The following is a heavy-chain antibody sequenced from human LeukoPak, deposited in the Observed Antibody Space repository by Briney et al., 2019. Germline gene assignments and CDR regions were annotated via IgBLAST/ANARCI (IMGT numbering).Heavy chain of an antibody. CDR1: GGSFSDYY. J-gene: IGHJ4*02. CDR2: INHSGST. CDR3: ARRTWGSGAGYFDF. D-gene: IGHD7-27*01. V-gene: IGHV4-34*01. Sequence: PSETLSLTCAVYGGSFSDYYWTWIRQPPGKGLEWIGEINHSGSTNYSPSLKNRVTISVGTSKSQFSLKLTSVTAADTAEYYCARRTWGSGAGYFDFWGQGTLVTVSS.